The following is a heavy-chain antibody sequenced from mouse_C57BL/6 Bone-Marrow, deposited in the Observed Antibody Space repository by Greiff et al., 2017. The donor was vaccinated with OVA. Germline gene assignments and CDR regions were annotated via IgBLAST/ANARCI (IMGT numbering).Heavy chain of an antibody. D-gene: IGHD3-2*02. J-gene: IGHJ4*01. Sequence: QVQLKQPGAELVRPGSSVKLSCKASGYTFTSYWMDWVKQRPGQGLEWIGNIYPSDSETHYNQKFKDKATLTVDKSSSTAYMQLSSLTSEDSAVYYCARTQLMLQRMDYWGQGTSVTVSS. V-gene: IGHV1-61*01. CDR2: IYPSDSET. CDR1: GYTFTSYW. CDR3: ARTQLMLQRMDY.